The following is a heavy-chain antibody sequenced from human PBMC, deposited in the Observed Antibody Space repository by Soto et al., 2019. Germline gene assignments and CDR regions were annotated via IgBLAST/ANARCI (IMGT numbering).Heavy chain of an antibody. CDR2: INPNSGGT. J-gene: IGHJ6*02. CDR3: ARVQKESWLRRYYYYGMDV. D-gene: IGHD5-12*01. V-gene: IGHV1-2*04. Sequence: QVQLVQSGAEVKKPGASVKVSCKASGYTFTGYYMHWVRQAPGQGLEWMGWINPNSGGTNYAQKFQGWVTMTRDTSISTAYMELSRLRSDDTAVYYCARVQKESWLRRYYYYGMDVWGQGTTVTVSS. CDR1: GYTFTGYY.